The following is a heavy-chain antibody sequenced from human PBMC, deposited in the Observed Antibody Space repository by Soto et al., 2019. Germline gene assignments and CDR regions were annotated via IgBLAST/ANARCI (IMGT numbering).Heavy chain of an antibody. CDR1: GFTFNDYV. CDR3: ARVRLSIAVNDALDV. D-gene: IGHD3-3*02. CDR2: MTYDGATE. Sequence: QVHLVESGGGVVQPGRSLRLSCAASGFTFNDYVIHWVRQAAGKGLGWVASMTYDGATEYYADSVKGRFTVSRDNSKRTLSLQMNSLRPEDTAVYYCARVRLSIAVNDALDVWGQGTTVTVSS. V-gene: IGHV3-30*14. J-gene: IGHJ3*01.